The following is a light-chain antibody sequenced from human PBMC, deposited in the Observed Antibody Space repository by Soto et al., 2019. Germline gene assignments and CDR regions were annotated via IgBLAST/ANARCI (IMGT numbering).Light chain of an antibody. V-gene: IGKV2-28*01. CDR2: MGS. Sequence: DIVMTQSPVSLPVTPGEPASISCRSSQSLLHSHGYTYLDWYLQQPGQSPQLLIYMGSTRASGVPDRFSGSGSDTDFTLKISRVEAEDVGVYYCMQALRIPLTFGGGTKVEIK. J-gene: IGKJ4*01. CDR1: QSLLHSHGYTY. CDR3: MQALRIPLT.